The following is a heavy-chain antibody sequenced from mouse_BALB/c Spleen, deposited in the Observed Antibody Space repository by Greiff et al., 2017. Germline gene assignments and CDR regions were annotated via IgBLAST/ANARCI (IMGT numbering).Heavy chain of an antibody. D-gene: IGHD3-2*01. J-gene: IGHJ3*01. Sequence: EVKLVESGGGLVKPGGSLKLSCAASGFTFSSYAMSWVRQSPEKRLEWVAEISSGGSYTYYPATVTGRFTISRDNAKNTLYLEMSSLRSEDTAMYYCATLDSSGPRWGQGTLVTVSA. V-gene: IGHV5-9-4*01. CDR3: ATLDSSGPR. CDR1: GFTFSSYA. CDR2: ISSGGSYT.